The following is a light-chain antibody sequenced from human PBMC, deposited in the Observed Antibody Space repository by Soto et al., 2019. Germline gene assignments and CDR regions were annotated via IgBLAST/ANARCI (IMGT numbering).Light chain of an antibody. J-gene: IGLJ1*01. Sequence: QSVLTQPASVSGSPGQSITISCTGTSSDVGAYNYVSWYQQHPGKAPKLMIYEVSNRPSGVSNRFSGSKSGNTASLTISGLQDEDEADYYCSSYTNAGTFVFGTGTKLTVL. CDR1: SSDVGAYNY. CDR3: SSYTNAGTFV. CDR2: EVS. V-gene: IGLV2-14*01.